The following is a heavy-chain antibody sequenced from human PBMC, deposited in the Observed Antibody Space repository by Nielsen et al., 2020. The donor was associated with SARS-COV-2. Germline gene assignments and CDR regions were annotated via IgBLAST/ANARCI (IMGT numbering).Heavy chain of an antibody. V-gene: IGHV3-9*01. CDR2: ISWNSGSI. D-gene: IGHD1-26*01. Sequence: GGSLRLSCAASGFTFDDYAMHWVRQAPGKGLEWVSGISWNSGSICYADSVKGRFTISRDNAKNSLYLQMNSLRAEDTALYYCAKVGSGSYSAYWGQGTLVTVSS. J-gene: IGHJ4*02. CDR3: AKVGSGSYSAY. CDR1: GFTFDDYA.